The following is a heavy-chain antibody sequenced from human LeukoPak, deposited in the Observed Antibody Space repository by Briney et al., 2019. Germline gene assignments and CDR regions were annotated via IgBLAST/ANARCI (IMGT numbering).Heavy chain of an antibody. CDR3: ARPINCSSTSCYGGWFDP. V-gene: IGHV4-34*01. Sequence: ASETLSLTCAVYGGSFSGYYWTWIRQPPAKGLEWIGEINHSGSTNYNPSLKSRVTISVDTSKNQFSLKLSSVTAADTAVYYCARPINCSSTSCYGGWFDPWGQGTLVTVSS. CDR2: INHSGST. CDR1: GGSFSGYY. J-gene: IGHJ5*02. D-gene: IGHD2-2*01.